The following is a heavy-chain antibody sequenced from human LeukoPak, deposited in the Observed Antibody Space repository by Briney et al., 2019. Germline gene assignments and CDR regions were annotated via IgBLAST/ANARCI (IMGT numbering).Heavy chain of an antibody. CDR2: IKQDGSEK. CDR3: ARESEGYCSGGSCYSSWFDP. CDR1: GFTFSSYW. Sequence: PGGSLRLSRAASGFTFSSYWMSWVRQAPGKGLEWVANIKQDGSEKYYVDSVKGRFTISRDNAKNSLYLQMNSLRAEDTAVYYCARESEGYCSGGSCYSSWFDPWGQGTLVTVSS. D-gene: IGHD2-15*01. V-gene: IGHV3-7*01. J-gene: IGHJ5*02.